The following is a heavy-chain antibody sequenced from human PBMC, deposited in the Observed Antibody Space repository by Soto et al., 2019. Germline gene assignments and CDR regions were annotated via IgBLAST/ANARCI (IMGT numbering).Heavy chain of an antibody. J-gene: IGHJ4*02. CDR3: ARMLVGNYGAWDY. Sequence: QVQLQESGPGLVKPSGTLSLTCAVSSGSISSSNWWSWVRQPPGKGLEWIGEIYHSGSTNYNPSLNSRGTISVDKSKNQFSLKLSSVTAADTAVYYCARMLVGNYGAWDYWGQGTLVTVSS. V-gene: IGHV4-4*02. CDR2: IYHSGST. D-gene: IGHD4-4*01. CDR1: SGSISSSNW.